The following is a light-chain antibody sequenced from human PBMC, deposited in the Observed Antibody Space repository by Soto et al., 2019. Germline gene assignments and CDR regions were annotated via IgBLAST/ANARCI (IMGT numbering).Light chain of an antibody. V-gene: IGKV3-20*01. Sequence: EIVLTQSPGTLSLSPGESATLSCRASQSVSSIYLAWYQQKPGQSPRLLIYGASSRATGIPDRFSGSGSGTDFTLSISRLEPEDFAVYYWQQYGTSSRTFGPGTKVDIK. CDR1: QSVSSIY. J-gene: IGKJ3*01. CDR2: GAS. CDR3: QQYGTSSRT.